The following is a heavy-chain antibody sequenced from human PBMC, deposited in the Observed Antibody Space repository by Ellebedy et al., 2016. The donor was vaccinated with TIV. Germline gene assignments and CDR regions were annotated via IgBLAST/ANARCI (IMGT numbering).Heavy chain of an antibody. V-gene: IGHV3-23*01. CDR2: ISGGGGTT. CDR3: AKGGESRIQRWFLDF. Sequence: GESLKISCVGYGFTFRSYDMTWVRQAPGKGLEWVSGISGGGGTTNHADSVKGRFTISRDNSKNTLYLQMNSLRAEDTAVYYCAKGGESRIQRWFLDFWGQGTLVTVSS. CDR1: GFTFRSYD. D-gene: IGHD5-18*01. J-gene: IGHJ4*02.